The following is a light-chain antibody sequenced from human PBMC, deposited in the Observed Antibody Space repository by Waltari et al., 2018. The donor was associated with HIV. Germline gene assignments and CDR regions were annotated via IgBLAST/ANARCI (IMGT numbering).Light chain of an antibody. CDR1: TINVVVYTY. J-gene: IGLJ2*01. V-gene: IGLV2-14*01. CDR2: EVT. CDR3: SSYTTTSTIL. Sequence: QSALTQPASVSGSPGRSTTIPCTGSTINVVVYTYVQWYQQHPGKAPNLLLFEVTHRPSGISSRFSGSKSGNTATMTISGLQAEDEADYYCSSYTTTSTILFGGGTKVTVL.